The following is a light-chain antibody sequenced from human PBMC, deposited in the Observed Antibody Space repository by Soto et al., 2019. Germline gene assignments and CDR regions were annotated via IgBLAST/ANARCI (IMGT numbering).Light chain of an antibody. V-gene: IGKV3-15*01. Sequence: EFVLTQPPGTLSVSPGERATVPCGASQSVMNNLAWYQQKRGQAPSLLIYGASARATGIPARFSGSGSGTEFTLTISSLQSEDFAVYYCQQYHKWPLTFGGGTKVDIK. CDR3: QQYHKWPLT. CDR2: GAS. CDR1: QSVMNN. J-gene: IGKJ4*01.